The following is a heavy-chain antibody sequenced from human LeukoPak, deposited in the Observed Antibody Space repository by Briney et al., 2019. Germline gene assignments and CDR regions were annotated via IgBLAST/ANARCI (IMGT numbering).Heavy chain of an antibody. V-gene: IGHV3-23*01. CDR3: ARACSGGSCYLAAFDM. CDR2: ISDDGGST. Sequence: PGGSLRLCCAAAGSTFRSYAMSWVRQAPGKGLEWVSAISDDGGSTYYADSVKGRFTISRDNSKNTLFLQMNSLRAEDTAVYYCARACSGGSCYLAAFDMWGRGTMVTVSS. J-gene: IGHJ3*02. D-gene: IGHD2-15*01. CDR1: GSTFRSYA.